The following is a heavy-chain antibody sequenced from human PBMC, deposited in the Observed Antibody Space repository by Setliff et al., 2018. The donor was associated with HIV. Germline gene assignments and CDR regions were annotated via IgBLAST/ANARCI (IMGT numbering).Heavy chain of an antibody. Sequence: SETLSLTCTVSRASIGSNSYFWGWIRQPPGKGLEWIGNIYYTGNTYYNPSLQSRVTISLDTSKNQFSLRLNSVTAADTAVYYCARGYRGSRWGGTKFGHFDYWGQGVVVTVSS. D-gene: IGHD6-13*01. CDR2: IYYTGNT. V-gene: IGHV4-39*01. J-gene: IGHJ4*02. CDR1: RASIGSNSYF. CDR3: ARGYRGSRWGGTKFGHFDY.